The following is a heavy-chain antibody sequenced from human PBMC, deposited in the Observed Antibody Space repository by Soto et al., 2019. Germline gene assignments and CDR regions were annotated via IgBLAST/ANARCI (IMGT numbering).Heavy chain of an antibody. Sequence: SETLSLTCSVSGYSISSGYYWGWIRQAPGKGLEWIGNIHHSGSSYSNPSLKSRLSMSVDTSKNQFSLTMKSVTAADTGVYYCASHPLNWSDADSWGQGVLVTVSS. D-gene: IGHD1-1*01. CDR1: GYSISSGYY. J-gene: IGHJ4*02. V-gene: IGHV4-38-2*01. CDR2: IHHSGSS. CDR3: ASHPLNWSDADS.